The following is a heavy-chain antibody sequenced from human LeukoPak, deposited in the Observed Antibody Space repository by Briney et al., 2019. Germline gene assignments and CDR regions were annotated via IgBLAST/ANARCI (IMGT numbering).Heavy chain of an antibody. CDR2: ISGSGGST. J-gene: IGHJ4*02. Sequence: PGGSLRLSCAASGFTFSSYAMSWVRQAPGKGLEWVSAISGSGGSTYYADSVKGRFTISRDNSKNTLYLQMNSLRAEDTAVYYCAKVSFIVVVPAAQLGQDYWGQGTLVTVSS. D-gene: IGHD2-2*01. CDR3: AKVSFIVVVPAAQLGQDY. V-gene: IGHV3-23*01. CDR1: GFTFSSYA.